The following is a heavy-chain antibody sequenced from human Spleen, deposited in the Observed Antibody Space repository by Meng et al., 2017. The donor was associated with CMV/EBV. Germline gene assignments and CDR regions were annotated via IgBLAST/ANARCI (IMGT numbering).Heavy chain of an antibody. CDR1: GGSFTDHY. V-gene: IGHV4-34*01. Sequence: SETLSLTCAVYGGSFTDHYWSWIRQTPGKGLEWIGEINHRGSSNYNPSLRSRVTISADTSKNQFSLRLNSVTAEDTAMYFCARRVYSNYYYYYGMDVWGQGTTVTVSS. J-gene: IGHJ6*02. CDR2: INHRGSS. CDR3: ARRVYSNYYYYYGMDV. D-gene: IGHD4-11*01.